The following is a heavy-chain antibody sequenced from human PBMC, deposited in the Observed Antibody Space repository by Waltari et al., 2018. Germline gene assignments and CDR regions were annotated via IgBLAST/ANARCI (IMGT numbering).Heavy chain of an antibody. CDR2: INPNSGGP. V-gene: IGHV1-2*06. J-gene: IGHJ4*02. CDR1: GYTFTGYY. D-gene: IGHD2-15*01. Sequence: QVQLVQSGAEVKKPGASVKVSCKASGYTFTGYYMHWVRQAPGQGLDWMARINPNSGGPNYAQKFQGRVTMTRDTSISTAYMELSRLRSDDTAVYYCARETQYCSGGSCYSDYWGQGTLVTVSS. CDR3: ARETQYCSGGSCYSDY.